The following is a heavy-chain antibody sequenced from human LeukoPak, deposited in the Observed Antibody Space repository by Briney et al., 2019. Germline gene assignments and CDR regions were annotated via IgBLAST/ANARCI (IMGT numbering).Heavy chain of an antibody. CDR1: GGSISGYH. CDR2: IYYSGSS. V-gene: IGHV4-59*01. Sequence: SETLSLTCTVSGGSISGYHWSWIRQPPGKGLGWLGYIYYSGSSNYNPSLESRVTMSADTSKNQFSLKLSSVTAADTAVYYCARVPRSYYYYYYMDVWGKGTTVTVSS. J-gene: IGHJ6*03. CDR3: ARVPRSYYYYYYMDV.